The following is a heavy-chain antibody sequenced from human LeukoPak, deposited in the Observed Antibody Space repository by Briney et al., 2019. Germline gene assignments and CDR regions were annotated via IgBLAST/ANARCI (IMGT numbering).Heavy chain of an antibody. Sequence: GGSLRLSCAASGFTFSSYAMSWVRQAPGQGLEWVSAISGSGGSTYYADSVKGRFTISRDNFKNTLYLQMNSLRAEDTAVYYCAKDDATYYYDSSGLTTAHFDYWGQGNLVTVSS. CDR2: ISGSGGST. CDR1: GFTFSSYA. CDR3: AKDDATYYYDSSGLTTAHFDY. D-gene: IGHD3-22*01. V-gene: IGHV3-23*01. J-gene: IGHJ4*02.